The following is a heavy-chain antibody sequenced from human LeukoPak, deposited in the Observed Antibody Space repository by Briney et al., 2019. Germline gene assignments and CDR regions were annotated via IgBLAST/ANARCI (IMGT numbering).Heavy chain of an antibody. CDR3: ARDHGPGNYYDSSAYYNY. D-gene: IGHD3-22*01. CDR1: GFTFSSYN. Sequence: PGGSLRLSCAASGFTFSSYNMNWVRQAPGEGLEWVSSISSSSSYIYYADSVKGRFTISRDNAKNSLYLQMNSLSAEDTAVYYCARDHGPGNYYDSSAYYNYWGQGTLVTVSS. J-gene: IGHJ4*02. CDR2: ISSSSSYI. V-gene: IGHV3-21*01.